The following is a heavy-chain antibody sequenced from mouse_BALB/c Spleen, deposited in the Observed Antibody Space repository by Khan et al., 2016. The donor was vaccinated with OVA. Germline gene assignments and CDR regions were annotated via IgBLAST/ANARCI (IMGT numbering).Heavy chain of an antibody. V-gene: IGHV1S41*01. J-gene: IGHJ2*01. CDR1: GYTFTSYW. D-gene: IGHD1-1*01. CDR3: ARYYGSSDYLDY. Sequence: DLVKPGASVKLSCKASGYTFTSYWINWIKQRPGQGLEWIGRIAPGSGSTYYNEMFKGKATLTVDTSSSTAYIQLSSLSSEDSAVYFCARYYGSSDYLDYWGQGTTLTVSS. CDR2: IAPGSGST.